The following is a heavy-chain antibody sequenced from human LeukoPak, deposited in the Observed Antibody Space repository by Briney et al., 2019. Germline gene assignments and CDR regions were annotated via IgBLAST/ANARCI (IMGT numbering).Heavy chain of an antibody. D-gene: IGHD1-26*01. Sequence: VGSLRPSCAASGFTFSSYWMSWVRQAPGKGLEWVANIKQDGSEKYYVDSVKGRFTISRDNAKNSLYLQMNSLRAEDTAVYYCARDKVVGTTYFDYWGQGTLVTVSS. J-gene: IGHJ4*02. CDR1: GFTFSSYW. CDR3: ARDKVVGTTYFDY. V-gene: IGHV3-7*01. CDR2: IKQDGSEK.